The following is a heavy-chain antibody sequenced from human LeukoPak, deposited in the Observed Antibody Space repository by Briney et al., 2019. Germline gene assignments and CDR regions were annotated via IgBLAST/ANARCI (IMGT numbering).Heavy chain of an antibody. V-gene: IGHV3-73*01. J-gene: IGHJ4*02. D-gene: IGHD3-10*01. CDR2: IRSEANSYAT. Sequence: GGSLRLSCAASGFTFSGSAMHWVRQASGKGLEWVGRIRSEANSYATAYAASVKGRFTISRDDSKNTAYLQMNSLKTEDTAVYYCTRHSEGYYYDSGSYYKRFDYWGQGTLVTVSS. CDR3: TRHSEGYYYDSGSYYKRFDY. CDR1: GFTFSGSA.